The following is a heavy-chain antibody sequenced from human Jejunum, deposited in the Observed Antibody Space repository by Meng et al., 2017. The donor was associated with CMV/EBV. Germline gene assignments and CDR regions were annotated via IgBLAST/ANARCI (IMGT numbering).Heavy chain of an antibody. D-gene: IGHD3-22*01. Sequence: LGSLRQPPGQGLGWLGAIYYRGSPYYNPSLKHRVPISLGTSKNQFSLKLSSVTAADTAVYYCARDIGTDDSSGYYYDYYYYGMDVWGHGTTVTVSS. CDR3: ARDIGTDDSSGYYYDYYYYGMDV. V-gene: IGHV4-39*07. CDR2: IYYRGSP. J-gene: IGHJ6*02.